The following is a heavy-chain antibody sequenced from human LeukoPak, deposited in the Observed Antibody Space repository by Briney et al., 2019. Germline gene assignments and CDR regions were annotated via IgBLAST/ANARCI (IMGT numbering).Heavy chain of an antibody. V-gene: IGHV3-74*01. D-gene: IGHD3-9*01. J-gene: IGHJ6*02. CDR2: INGDGRNI. CDR1: GFTFSTYA. CDR3: TRDLMDYDVSTGLHHYYTDV. Sequence: GGSLRLSCAASGFTFSTYAMSWVRQDPRKGLVWVSRINGDGRNINYADSVRGRFTISRDNAKNTLYLQMNTLRVEDTAVYYCTRDLMDYDVSTGLHHYYTDVWGQGTTVTVSS.